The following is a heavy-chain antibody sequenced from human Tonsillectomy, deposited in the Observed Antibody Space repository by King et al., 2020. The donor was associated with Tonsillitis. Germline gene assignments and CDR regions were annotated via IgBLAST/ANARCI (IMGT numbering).Heavy chain of an antibody. D-gene: IGHD3-10*01. CDR3: ARQVTYYYGSGSYSRAYYYGMDV. CDR1: GGSISSYY. Sequence: QLQLQESGPGLVKPSETLSLTCTVSGGSISSYYWSWIRQPPGKGLEWIGYIYYSGSTNYNPSLKSRVTISVDTSKNQFSLKLSSVTAADTAVYYCARQVTYYYGSGSYSRAYYYGMDVWGQGTTVTVSS. V-gene: IGHV4-59*08. CDR2: IYYSGST. J-gene: IGHJ6*02.